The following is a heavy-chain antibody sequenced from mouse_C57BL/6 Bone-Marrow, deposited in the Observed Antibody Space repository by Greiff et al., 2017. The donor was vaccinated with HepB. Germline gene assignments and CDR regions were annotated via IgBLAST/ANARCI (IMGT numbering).Heavy chain of an antibody. CDR3: ASLYYDYDGLAY. J-gene: IGHJ3*01. Sequence: VQLQQSGPELVKPGASVKISCKASGYSFTVYYMNWVKQSPEKSLEWIGEINPSTGGTTYNQKFKAKATLTVDKSSSTAYMQLKSLTSEDSAVYYCASLYYDYDGLAYWGQGTLVTVSA. D-gene: IGHD2-4*01. V-gene: IGHV1-42*01. CDR1: GYSFTVYY. CDR2: INPSTGGT.